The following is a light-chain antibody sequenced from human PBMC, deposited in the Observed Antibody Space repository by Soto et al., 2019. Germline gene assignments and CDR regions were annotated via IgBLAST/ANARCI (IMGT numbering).Light chain of an antibody. J-gene: IGLJ2*01. CDR3: SSYTSSSTRHVV. CDR2: EVS. V-gene: IGLV2-14*01. CDR1: SSDVGGYNY. Sequence: QAVVTQPASVSGSPGQSITISCTGTSSDVGGYNYVSWYQQHPGKAPKLMIYEVSNRPSGVSNRFSGSKSGNTASLTISGLQAEDEADYYCSSYTSSSTRHVVFGGGTKVTVL.